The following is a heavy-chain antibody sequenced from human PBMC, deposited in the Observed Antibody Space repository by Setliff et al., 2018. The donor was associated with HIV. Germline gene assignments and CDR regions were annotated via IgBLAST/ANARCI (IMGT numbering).Heavy chain of an antibody. J-gene: IGHJ5*02. CDR2: ISTYNGNT. CDR3: ARGIQGFDP. CDR1: GYTFTSYG. Sequence: GASVKVSCKASGYTFTSYGVSWVRQAPGQGLEWMGWISTYNGNTNYAQKLQDRVTMTTDTSTNTAYMELKSLRSVDTAVYYCARGIQGFDPWGQGTLVTVSS. V-gene: IGHV1-18*01.